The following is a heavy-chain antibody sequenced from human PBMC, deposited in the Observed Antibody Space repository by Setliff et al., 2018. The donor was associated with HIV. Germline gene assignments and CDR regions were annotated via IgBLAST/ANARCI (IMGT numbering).Heavy chain of an antibody. J-gene: IGHJ5*01. CDR3: ARGGAVSADFDS. D-gene: IGHD3-16*01. V-gene: IGHV4-39*07. CDR1: GGSIRTGAYY. CDR2: IYYDGRT. Sequence: SETLSLTCTVSGGSIRTGAYYWGWIRQPPGKGLEWIGSIYYDGRTFYKPSLKSRLTISVDTSKDQFSLSLNSVTAADTAVYFCARGGAVSADFDSWGQGTLVTVSS.